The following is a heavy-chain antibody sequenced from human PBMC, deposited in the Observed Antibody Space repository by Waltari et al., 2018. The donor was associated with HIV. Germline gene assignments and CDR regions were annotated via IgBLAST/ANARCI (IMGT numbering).Heavy chain of an antibody. Sequence: EVQLVESGVGLVKPGGSLRLSCAASGLPFSNAWMRWVRQAPGNGLEWVGRIKTKTDGGTTDYATPVKGRFSISRDDSKNTLYLQMNSLKSEDTAVYYCTTDFAAYYYGSANWGRGTLVAVSS. D-gene: IGHD3-10*01. CDR2: IKTKTDGGTT. CDR3: TTDFAAYYYGSAN. J-gene: IGHJ4*02. V-gene: IGHV3-15*01. CDR1: GLPFSNAW.